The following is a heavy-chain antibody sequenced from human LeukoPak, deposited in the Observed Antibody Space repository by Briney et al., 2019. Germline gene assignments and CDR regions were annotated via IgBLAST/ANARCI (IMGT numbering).Heavy chain of an antibody. J-gene: IGHJ4*02. V-gene: IGHV3-23*01. CDR2: ISGSGGST. D-gene: IGHD3-10*01. CDR3: VRGLLWFGELIPPPFDY. Sequence: GGSLRLSCAASGFTFSNYAMSWVRQAPGKGLEWVSFISGSGGSTYYADSVKGRFTISRDNSKNTLYLQMNSLRAEDTAVYYCVRGLLWFGELIPPPFDYWGQGTLVTVYS. CDR1: GFTFSNYA.